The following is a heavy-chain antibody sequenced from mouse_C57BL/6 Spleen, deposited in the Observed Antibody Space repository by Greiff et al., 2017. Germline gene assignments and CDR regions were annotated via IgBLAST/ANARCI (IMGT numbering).Heavy chain of an antibody. Sequence: EVQLQQSGPELVKPGASVKISCKASGYTFTDYYMNWVKQSHGKSLEWIGDINPNNGGTSYNQKFKGKATLTVDKSSSTAYMELRSLTSEDSAVYYCAREGGEKLDNWGQGTTLTVSS. J-gene: IGHJ2*01. CDR1: GYTFTDYY. CDR3: AREGGEKLDN. V-gene: IGHV1-26*01. CDR2: INPNNGGT.